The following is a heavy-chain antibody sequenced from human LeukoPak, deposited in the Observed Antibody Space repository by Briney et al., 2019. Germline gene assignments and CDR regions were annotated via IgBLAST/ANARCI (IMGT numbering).Heavy chain of an antibody. CDR2: ISDDGAYK. J-gene: IGHJ6*02. CDR1: GFTFSNFG. D-gene: IGHD1-26*01. V-gene: IGHV3-30*18. Sequence: GRSLRLSCAASGFTFSNFGMHWVRQAPGKGLEWVALISDDGAYKYFVDSVKGRFLISRDNSNNTLYLHLTSLRPEDTAVYYCAKGGDRYSFYSGLDVWGQGTTVTVSS. CDR3: AKGGDRYSFYSGLDV.